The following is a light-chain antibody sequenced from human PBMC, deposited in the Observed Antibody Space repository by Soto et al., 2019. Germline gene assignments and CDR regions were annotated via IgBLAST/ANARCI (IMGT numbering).Light chain of an antibody. Sequence: DIEITQSPSSLSASVGDRVTITCRASQSISSYLNWYQQKPGKAPKLLIYAASSLQSGVPSRFSGRGSGTDFTLTISSLQTEDFATYYCQQSYSNSWTFGQGTKVDIK. J-gene: IGKJ1*01. CDR2: AAS. V-gene: IGKV1-39*01. CDR3: QQSYSNSWT. CDR1: QSISSY.